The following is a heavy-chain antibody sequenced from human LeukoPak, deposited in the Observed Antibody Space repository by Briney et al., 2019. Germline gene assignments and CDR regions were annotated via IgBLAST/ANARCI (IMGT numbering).Heavy chain of an antibody. J-gene: IGHJ4*02. CDR1: GLTFRNAL. D-gene: IGHD2-2*01. Sequence: SGGSLRLSCAAFGLTFRNALMSCVRQAPGKGLEGVGRIKSKTDSGTTDYAAPVKGRFTISRDDSKNTLYLQMNSLKFEDTAVYYCTTAPAQSDYWGQGTLVTVSS. V-gene: IGHV3-15*01. CDR3: TTAPAQSDY. CDR2: IKSKTDSGTT.